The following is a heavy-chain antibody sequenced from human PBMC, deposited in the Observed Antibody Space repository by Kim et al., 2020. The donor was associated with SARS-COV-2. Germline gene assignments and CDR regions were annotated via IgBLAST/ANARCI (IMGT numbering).Heavy chain of an antibody. CDR2: IWYDGSNK. CDR1: GFTFSSYG. CDR3: ARDLDSSGYYPDY. J-gene: IGHJ4*02. Sequence: GGSLRLSCAASGFTFSSYGMHWVRQAPGKGLEWVAVIWYDGSNKYYADSVKGRFTISRDNSKNTLYLQMNRLRAEDTAVYYCARDLDSSGYYPDYWGQGTLVTVSS. D-gene: IGHD3-22*01. V-gene: IGHV3-33*01.